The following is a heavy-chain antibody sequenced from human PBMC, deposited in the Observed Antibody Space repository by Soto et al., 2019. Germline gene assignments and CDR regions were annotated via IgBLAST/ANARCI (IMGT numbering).Heavy chain of an antibody. CDR2: TRNKANSYTT. V-gene: IGHV3-72*01. CDR3: ARCGRVDAFDI. D-gene: IGHD3-10*01. Sequence: GGSLRLSCAASGFTFSDHYMDWVRQAPGKGLEWVGRTRNKANSYTTEYAASVKGRFTISRDDSKNSLYLQMNSLKTEDTAVYYCARCGRVDAFDIWGQGTMVTV. J-gene: IGHJ3*02. CDR1: GFTFSDHY.